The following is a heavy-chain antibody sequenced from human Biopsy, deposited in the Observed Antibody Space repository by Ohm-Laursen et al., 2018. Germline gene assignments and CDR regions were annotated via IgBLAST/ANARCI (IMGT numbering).Heavy chain of an antibody. J-gene: IGHJ5*02. CDR2: INDSGGT. V-gene: IGHV4-34*01. Sequence: PSETLSLTCGVSGGSFSGYYCSWIRQPPGKGLEWIGEINDSGGTNYNPSLRSRVTFSVDTSKNQFSLKLSSVTAADTAVYYCARGTNYYGSGRNRHWFDPWGQGTQVTVSS. CDR1: GGSFSGYY. CDR3: ARGTNYYGSGRNRHWFDP. D-gene: IGHD3-10*01.